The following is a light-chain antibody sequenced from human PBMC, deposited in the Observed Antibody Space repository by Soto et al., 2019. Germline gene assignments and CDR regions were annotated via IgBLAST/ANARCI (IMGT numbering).Light chain of an antibody. J-gene: IGKJ1*01. CDR3: QQYGSSRWT. V-gene: IGKV3-20*01. Sequence: EIVLTQSPGTLSLSPGERATLSCRASQSISSNYLAWYQQKPGQAPRLLIYGASSRATDIPDRFSGSGSGTDFTLTISRLEPEDFAVYYCQQYGSSRWTVGQGTKVEIK. CDR1: QSISSNY. CDR2: GAS.